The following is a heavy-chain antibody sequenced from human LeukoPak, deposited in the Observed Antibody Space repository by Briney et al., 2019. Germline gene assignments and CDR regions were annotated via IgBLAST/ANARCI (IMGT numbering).Heavy chain of an antibody. CDR2: INHSGST. Sequence: SETLSLTCAVYGGSFSGYYWSWIRQPPGKGLEWIGEINHSGSTNYKPSLKSRVTISVDTSKNQFSLKLSSVTAADTAVYYCARYGGYYFDYWGQGTLVTVSS. V-gene: IGHV4-34*01. CDR1: GGSFSGYY. D-gene: IGHD3-16*01. J-gene: IGHJ4*02. CDR3: ARYGGYYFDY.